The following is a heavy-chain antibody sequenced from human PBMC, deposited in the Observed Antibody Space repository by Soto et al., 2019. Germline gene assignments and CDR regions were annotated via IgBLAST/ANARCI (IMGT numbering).Heavy chain of an antibody. J-gene: IGHJ4*02. CDR1: GGSISSYY. CDR3: VRGIYSCSGYGSTTYFDY. CDR2: IYYSGST. V-gene: IGHV4-59*01. D-gene: IGHD6-13*01. Sequence: NPSETLSLTCTVSGGSISSYYWSWIRQPPGKGLEWIGYIYYSGSTNYNPSLKSRVTTSVDPSKNQFSPKLSSVTAADTAVYYCVRGIYSCSGYGSTTYFDYWGQGTLVTVSS.